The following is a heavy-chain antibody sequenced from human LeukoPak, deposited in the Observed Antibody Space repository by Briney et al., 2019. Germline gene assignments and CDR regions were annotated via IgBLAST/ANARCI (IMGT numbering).Heavy chain of an antibody. CDR3: ARVGYSSSWYAAPGAFDI. D-gene: IGHD6-13*01. V-gene: IGHV4-59*01. CDR2: IYYSGST. Sequence: SETLSLTCTVSGGSISSYYWSWIRQPPGKGLEWIGYIYYSGSTNYNPSLKSRVTISVDTSKNQFSLKLSSVTAAATAVYYCARVGYSSSWYAAPGAFDIWGQGTMVTVSS. J-gene: IGHJ3*02. CDR1: GGSISSYY.